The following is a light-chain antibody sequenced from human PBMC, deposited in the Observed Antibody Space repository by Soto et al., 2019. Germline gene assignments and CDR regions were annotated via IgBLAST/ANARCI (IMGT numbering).Light chain of an antibody. Sequence: EIVLTQSPATLSLSPGESVTLSCRTSQSVSTDCAWYQQKPGRAPTLLIYDASNRATGIPARIIGSGSATDFTLTISSLVPEDFAVYYCQQRSTWAITFGQGTRLEIK. CDR3: QQRSTWAIT. V-gene: IGKV3-11*01. CDR1: QSVSTD. J-gene: IGKJ5*01. CDR2: DAS.